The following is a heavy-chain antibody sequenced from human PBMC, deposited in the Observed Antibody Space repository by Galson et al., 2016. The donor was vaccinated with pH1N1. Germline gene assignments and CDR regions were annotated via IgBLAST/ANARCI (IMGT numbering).Heavy chain of an antibody. CDR2: LYNSGNT. J-gene: IGHJ5*01. V-gene: IGHV4-59*08. CDR3: ARHLHGNGVKGIDS. D-gene: IGHD1-1*01. Sequence: ETLSLTCTVSGGSISSFNWCWIRQSSGKGLEWIGYLYNSGNTRYNPFFASRVTISGDTSRTQFSLNMGSMTAADTALYYCARHLHGNGVKGIDSWGRGVLVTVSS. CDR1: GGSISSFN.